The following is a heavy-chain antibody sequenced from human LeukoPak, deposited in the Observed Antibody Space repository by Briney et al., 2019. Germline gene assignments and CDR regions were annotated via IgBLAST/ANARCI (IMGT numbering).Heavy chain of an antibody. CDR2: MYLSGTT. D-gene: IGHD1-26*01. Sequence: SETLSLTCTISGDSINSLDLWSWVRQPPGKGLEWIGEMYLSGTTHSNPSVKSRVTISIDKSKNQFFLNLSSVTAADTAVYYCAGLVGRYSSSLYYYYFDYWGQGTLVTVSS. CDR1: GDSINSLDL. V-gene: IGHV4-4*02. CDR3: AGLVGRYSSSLYYYYFDY. J-gene: IGHJ4*02.